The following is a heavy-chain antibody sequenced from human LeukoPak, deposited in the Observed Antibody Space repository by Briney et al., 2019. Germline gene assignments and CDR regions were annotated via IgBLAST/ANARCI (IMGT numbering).Heavy chain of an antibody. CDR2: ISSSSSYT. CDR1: GFAFSDYD. Sequence: GGSLRPSCAASGFAFSDYDTSWIRQAPGKGRRGVSYISSSSSYTNYADSVKARFTISRDNAKNSLYLQMNSLRAEDTAVYYCAREGYYYDSSGYMKGCYFDCWGQGTLVTVSS. D-gene: IGHD3-22*01. J-gene: IGHJ4*02. CDR3: AREGYYYDSSGYMKGCYFDC. V-gene: IGHV3-11*05.